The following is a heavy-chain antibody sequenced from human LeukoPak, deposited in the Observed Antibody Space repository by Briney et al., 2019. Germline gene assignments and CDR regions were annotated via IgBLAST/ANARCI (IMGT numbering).Heavy chain of an antibody. CDR2: IYYSGST. Sequence: PSETLSLTCTVSGGSISSGGYYWSWIRQHPGKGLEWIGYIYYSGSTYYNPSLKSRVTISVDTSKNQFSLKLSSVTAADTAVYYCARDSRVATIQASTGSYVMDVWGKGTTVTVSS. V-gene: IGHV4-31*03. CDR1: GGSISSGGYY. D-gene: IGHD5-12*01. J-gene: IGHJ6*04. CDR3: ARDSRVATIQASTGSYVMDV.